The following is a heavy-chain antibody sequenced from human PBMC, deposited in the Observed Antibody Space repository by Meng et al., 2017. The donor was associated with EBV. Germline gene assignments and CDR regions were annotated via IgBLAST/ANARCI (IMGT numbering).Heavy chain of an antibody. Sequence: EVQLVESGGGPVRPGGPLSLSCAVSGFTFSRFWMHWVRQVPGKGLVWVARTNEDGGITNYADSVKGRFIISRDNTRNTLYLQMNSLRDEDTAVYFCSRDLAGPFDDWGQGTLVTVSS. CDR1: GFTFSRFW. CDR3: SRDLAGPFDD. V-gene: IGHV3-74*01. J-gene: IGHJ4*02. CDR2: TNEDGGIT.